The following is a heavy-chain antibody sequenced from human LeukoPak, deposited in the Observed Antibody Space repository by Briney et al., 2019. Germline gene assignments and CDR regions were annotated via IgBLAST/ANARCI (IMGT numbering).Heavy chain of an antibody. J-gene: IGHJ4*02. CDR3: ARDPPSGSYWSFDY. Sequence: ASVKVSCKASGGTFSSYAISWVRQAPGQGLEWMGGIIPIFGTANYAQKLQGRVTMTTDTSTSTAYMELRSLRSDDTAVYYCARDPPSGSYWSFDYWGQGTLVTVSS. V-gene: IGHV1-69*05. D-gene: IGHD1-26*01. CDR2: IIPIFGTA. CDR1: GGTFSSYA.